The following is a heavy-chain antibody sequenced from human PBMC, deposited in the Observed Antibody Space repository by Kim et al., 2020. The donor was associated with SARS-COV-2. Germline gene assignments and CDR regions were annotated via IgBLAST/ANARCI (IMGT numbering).Heavy chain of an antibody. J-gene: IGHJ4*02. CDR3: ARVRVAVAGFDY. V-gene: IGHV4-59*01. CDR2: IYYSGST. CDR1: GGSISSYY. D-gene: IGHD6-19*01. Sequence: SETLSLTCTVSGGSISSYYWSWIRQSPGKGPEWIGNIYYSGSTNYNPSLQSRVTISIDTSKNQFSLKLTSVTAADTAVYYCARVRVAVAGFDYWGQGTLVTVSS.